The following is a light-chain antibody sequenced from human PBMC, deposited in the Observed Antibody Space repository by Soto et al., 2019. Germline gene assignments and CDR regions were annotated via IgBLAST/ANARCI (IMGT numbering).Light chain of an antibody. CDR2: GAS. Sequence: EIVLTQSPGTLSLSPGERATLSCRASQSVSSSYLAWYQQKPGQAPRLLIFGASSRATGIPDSFSGSGSGTDVTLTISRLEPEDVAVYYCQQYGSSAGLTFGGGTKVEIK. CDR1: QSVSSSY. CDR3: QQYGSSAGLT. V-gene: IGKV3-20*01. J-gene: IGKJ4*01.